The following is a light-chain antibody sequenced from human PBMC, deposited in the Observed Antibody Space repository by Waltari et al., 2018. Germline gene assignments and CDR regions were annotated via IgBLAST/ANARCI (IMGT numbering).Light chain of an antibody. J-gene: IGKJ1*01. CDR2: WAS. Sequence: DIVMTQSPDSLAVSLGERATINCKSSQSVLYSSNNKNYLAWYQQKPGQPPKLLIYWASTRGSGVPDRFSGSGSGTDVTLTISSLQAEDVAVYYCQQYYSIPWTFGQGTKVEIK. V-gene: IGKV4-1*01. CDR1: QSVLYSSNNKNY. CDR3: QQYYSIPWT.